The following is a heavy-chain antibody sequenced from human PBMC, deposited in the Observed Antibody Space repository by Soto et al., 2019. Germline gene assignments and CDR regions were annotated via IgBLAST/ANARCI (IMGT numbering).Heavy chain of an antibody. Sequence: QVQLVQSGAEVKKPGASVKVSCKASGYTFTSYGIIWVRQAPGQGLEWMGWISAYNGNTNYAQKLQGRGTMTTDTTTSTAYMELRSLRADDTAENYCARDLYVLLWFGEFPFDYWGQGTLVTVSS. D-gene: IGHD3-10*01. V-gene: IGHV1-18*01. J-gene: IGHJ4*02. CDR1: GYTFTSYG. CDR3: ARDLYVLLWFGEFPFDY. CDR2: ISAYNGNT.